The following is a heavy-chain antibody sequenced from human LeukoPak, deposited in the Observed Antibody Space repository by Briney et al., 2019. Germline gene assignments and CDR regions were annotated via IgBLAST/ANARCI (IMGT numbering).Heavy chain of an antibody. CDR3: ARSDSSSSPFDAFDI. Sequence: GGSLRLSCAGSGFTLSRYWMHWVRQAPGKGLVWVSRINTDGSSTGYADSVQGRFTISRDNAKNTLYLQMNSLRAEDTAVFYCARSDSSSSPFDAFDIWGQGTMVTVSS. CDR1: GFTLSRYW. J-gene: IGHJ3*02. CDR2: INTDGSST. V-gene: IGHV3-74*01. D-gene: IGHD6-13*01.